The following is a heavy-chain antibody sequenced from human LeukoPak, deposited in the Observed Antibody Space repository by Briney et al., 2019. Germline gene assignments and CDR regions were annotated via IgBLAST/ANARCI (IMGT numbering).Heavy chain of an antibody. CDR2: IYHSGST. CDR1: GGPLSTYY. J-gene: IGHJ4*02. D-gene: IGHD5-12*01. CDR3: ARGGGYASPIGY. V-gene: IGHV4-59*01. Sequence: PSETLSLICALSGGPLSTYYWSWLPPPPGKGLEWSGYIYHSGSTNYNPSLKSRVTISVDTSKNQFSLKLSSVTAADTAVYYCARGGGYASPIGYWGQGALVTVSS.